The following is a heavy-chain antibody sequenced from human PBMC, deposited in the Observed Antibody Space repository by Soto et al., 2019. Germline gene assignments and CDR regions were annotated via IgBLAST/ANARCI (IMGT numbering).Heavy chain of an antibody. CDR3: ARESEWGAFDY. V-gene: IGHV4-59*01. CDR2: IYYSGST. Sequence: ASETLSLTCTVSGGSISSYYWSWIRQPPGKGLEWIGYIYYSGSTNYNPSLKSRVTISVDTSKNQFSLKLCSVTAADTAVYYCARESEWGAFDYWGQGTLVTVSS. CDR1: GGSISSYY. D-gene: IGHD3-16*01. J-gene: IGHJ4*02.